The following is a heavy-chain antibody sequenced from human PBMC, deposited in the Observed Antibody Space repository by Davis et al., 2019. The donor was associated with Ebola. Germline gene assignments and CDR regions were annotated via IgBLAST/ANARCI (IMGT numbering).Heavy chain of an antibody. J-gene: IGHJ5*02. CDR2: IKPNSGGT. CDR3: ARRCSGGSCYPYP. Sequence: ASVKVSCKASGYTFIDYYMHWVRQAPGQGLEWMGWIKPNSGGTNYAQKFQGRVTMTRDTSISTAYMELSRLRSDDTAVYYCARRCSGGSCYPYPWGQGTLVTVSS. D-gene: IGHD2-15*01. CDR1: GYTFIDYY. V-gene: IGHV1-2*02.